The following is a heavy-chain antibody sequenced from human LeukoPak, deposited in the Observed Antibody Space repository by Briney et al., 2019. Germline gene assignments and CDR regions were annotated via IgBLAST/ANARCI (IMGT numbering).Heavy chain of an antibody. J-gene: IGHJ6*03. CDR3: ARIGVVPAEPTYYYYMDV. V-gene: IGHV4-59*01. D-gene: IGHD2-2*01. Sequence: SETLSLTCTVSGGSISSYYWSWIRQPPGKGLEWIGYIYYSGSTNYNPSLKSRVTISVDTSRNQFSLKLSSVTAADTAVYYCARIGVVPAEPTYYYYMDVWGKGTTVTVSS. CDR2: IYYSGST. CDR1: GGSISSYY.